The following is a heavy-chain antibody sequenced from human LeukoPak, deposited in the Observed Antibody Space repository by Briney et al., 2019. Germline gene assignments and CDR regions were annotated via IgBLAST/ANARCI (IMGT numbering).Heavy chain of an antibody. CDR3: ARLGSGWKWDFDY. CDR1: GYSINTGYY. CDR2: IYHSGST. D-gene: IGHD6-19*01. Sequence: SETLSLTCTVSGYSINTGYYWGWIRQPPGKGLEWIGSIYHSGSTYYNPSLKSRVTISVDTSKNQFSLKLSSVTAADTAVYYCARLGSGWKWDFDYWGQGTLVTVSS. V-gene: IGHV4-38-2*02. J-gene: IGHJ4*02.